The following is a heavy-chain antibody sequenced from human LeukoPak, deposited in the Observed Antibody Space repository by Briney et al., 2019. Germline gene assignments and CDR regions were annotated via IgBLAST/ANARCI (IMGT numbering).Heavy chain of an antibody. D-gene: IGHD1-26*01. CDR3: ARANIVGAPFDF. CDR2: IDRSGST. V-gene: IGHV4-30-2*01. CDR1: GGSISSGGHS. J-gene: IGHJ4*02. Sequence: SQTLSLTCAVSGGSISSGGHSWRWIRQPPGKGLEWIGYIDRSGSTYYNPSLRSRLNISLDKSKKQISLNLRSVAAADAAVYYCARANIVGAPFDFWGRGTLVTVSS.